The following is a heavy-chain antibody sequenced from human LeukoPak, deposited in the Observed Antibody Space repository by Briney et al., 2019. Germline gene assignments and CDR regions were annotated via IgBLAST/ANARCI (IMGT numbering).Heavy chain of an antibody. J-gene: IGHJ6*03. D-gene: IGHD3-22*01. CDR2: ISTSGST. CDR3: ARDRFLSSDYYDSSGYSEPMPSDYYYMDV. CDR1: GGFISSYY. Sequence: SETLSFTCTVSGGFISSYYWSWIRQPAGKGLEWIGRISTSGSTNYNPSLKSRVTMSVDTSKNQFSLQLSSVTAADTAVYYCARDRFLSSDYYDSSGYSEPMPSDYYYMDVWGKGTTVTVSS. V-gene: IGHV4-4*07.